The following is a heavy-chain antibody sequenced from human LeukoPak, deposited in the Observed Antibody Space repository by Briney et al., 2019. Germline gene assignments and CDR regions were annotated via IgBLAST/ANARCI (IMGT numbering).Heavy chain of an antibody. Sequence: PGGSLTLFCAASGFTFNTYGIHWVRQAPGKGLEGVALLRYDGRNTYYADSVRGRFTVSRDNSKSPQYHQMNSLKLEDTAVYYCAKGQPYSDFWSGSSGYMDVWGKGTTVTVFS. CDR2: LRYDGRNT. J-gene: IGHJ6*03. D-gene: IGHD3-3*01. V-gene: IGHV3-30*02. CDR3: AKGQPYSDFWSGSSGYMDV. CDR1: GFTFNTYG.